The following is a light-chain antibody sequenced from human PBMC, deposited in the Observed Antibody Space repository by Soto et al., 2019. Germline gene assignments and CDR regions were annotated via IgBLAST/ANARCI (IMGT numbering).Light chain of an antibody. V-gene: IGKV2-30*02. Sequence: DVVMTQSPLSLPVTLGQPASISCRSSQSLVHSDGNTYLNWFQQRPGQSPRRLIYKVSTRESGVPDRFSGSGSGTDFTLKISRVEAEDVGVYYCMQATHRPWTFGQGAKVEIK. CDR2: KVS. CDR3: MQATHRPWT. CDR1: QSLVHSDGNTY. J-gene: IGKJ1*01.